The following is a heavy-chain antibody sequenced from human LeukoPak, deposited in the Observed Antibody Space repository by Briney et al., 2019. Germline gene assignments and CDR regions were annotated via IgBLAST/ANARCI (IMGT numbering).Heavy chain of an antibody. CDR3: ASRDVEAAAGTSSFDP. D-gene: IGHD6-13*01. J-gene: IGHJ5*02. CDR1: GGTFSSYA. Sequence: ASVKVSCKASGGTFSSYAISWVRQAPGQGLEWMGGIIPIFGTANYAQKFQGRVTIATDESTSTAYMELSSLRSEDTAVYYCASRDVEAAAGTSSFDPWGQGTLVTVSS. V-gene: IGHV1-69*05. CDR2: IIPIFGTA.